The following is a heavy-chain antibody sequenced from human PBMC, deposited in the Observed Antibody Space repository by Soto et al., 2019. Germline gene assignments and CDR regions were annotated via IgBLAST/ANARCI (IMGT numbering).Heavy chain of an antibody. J-gene: IGHJ5*02. V-gene: IGHV3-33*01. D-gene: IGHD1-26*01. Sequence: VGSLRLSCAASGFTFSSYGMHWVRQAPGKGLEWVAVIWYDGSNKYYADSVKGRFTISRDNSKNTLYLQMNSLRAEDTAVYYCARDRDTTWFDPWGQGTLVTVSS. CDR3: ARDRDTTWFDP. CDR2: IWYDGSNK. CDR1: GFTFSSYG.